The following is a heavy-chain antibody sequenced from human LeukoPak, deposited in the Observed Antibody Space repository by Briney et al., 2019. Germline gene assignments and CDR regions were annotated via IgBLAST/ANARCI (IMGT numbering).Heavy chain of an antibody. Sequence: SETQSLTCTVSDGSISTYYWSWIRQPPGKGLEWIGEINHSGSTNYNPSLKSRVTVSVDTSKNQFSLKLSSVTAADTAVYYCARMSIAARRVGNYFDYWGQGTLVTVSS. CDR1: DGSISTYY. D-gene: IGHD6-6*01. J-gene: IGHJ4*02. CDR2: INHSGST. V-gene: IGHV4-34*01. CDR3: ARMSIAARRVGNYFDY.